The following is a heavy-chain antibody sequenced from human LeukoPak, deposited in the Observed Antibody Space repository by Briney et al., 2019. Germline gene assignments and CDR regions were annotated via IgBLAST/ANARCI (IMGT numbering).Heavy chain of an antibody. D-gene: IGHD3-9*01. Sequence: GGSLRLSCAASGFTVSSNYMSWVRQAPGRGLEWVSVIYSGGSTYYADSVKGRFTISRDNSKNTLLLQMNSLRAGDTAVYYCARFRYPPLVNRRLSKVHTNYGMDVWGQGTTVTVSS. CDR1: GFTVSSNY. V-gene: IGHV3-66*01. CDR3: ARFRYPPLVNRRLSKVHTNYGMDV. J-gene: IGHJ6*02. CDR2: IYSGGST.